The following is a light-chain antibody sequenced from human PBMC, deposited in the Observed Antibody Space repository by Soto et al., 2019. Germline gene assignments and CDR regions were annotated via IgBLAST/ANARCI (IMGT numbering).Light chain of an antibody. J-gene: IGKJ1*01. CDR3: QHYTTYPWT. CDR2: DAS. V-gene: IGKV1-5*01. CDR1: QNIRNW. Sequence: DVHMTQSPSAVAASVGDSVTITCRASQNIRNWLAWYQQKPGKAPNPLIYDASSLKSGVPSRFSGSGSGTEFTLTISSLQPGDFATYYCQHYTTYPWTFGQGTNVAI.